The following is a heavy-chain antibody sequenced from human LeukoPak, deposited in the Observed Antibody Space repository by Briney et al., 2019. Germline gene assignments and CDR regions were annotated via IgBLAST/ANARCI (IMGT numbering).Heavy chain of an antibody. CDR3: ARGPAGSPYCSSTSCYFC. Sequence: GGSLRLSCAASGFTFSSYSMSWVRQAPGKGLEWVSSISSSSSYIYYADSVKGRFTISRDNAKNSLYLQMNSLRAEDTAVYYCARGPAGSPYCSSTSCYFCWGQGTLVTVSS. CDR1: GFTFSSYS. J-gene: IGHJ4*02. V-gene: IGHV3-21*01. CDR2: ISSSSSYI. D-gene: IGHD2-2*01.